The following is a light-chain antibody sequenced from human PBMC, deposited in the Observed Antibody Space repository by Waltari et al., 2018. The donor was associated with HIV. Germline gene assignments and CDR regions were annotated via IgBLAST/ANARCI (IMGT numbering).Light chain of an antibody. CDR2: STN. CDR3: LVHMGHGAWV. V-gene: IGLV8-61*01. Sequence: QTVVTQEPSFSVSPGGTVTLTCGLNSGSVSTTSLPSWYQQTPGQAPRPLIYSTNIRSSGVPERFSGSILGNKAALTITGAQADDESDYYCLVHMGHGAWVFGGGTKLTVL. J-gene: IGLJ3*02. CDR1: SGSVSTTSL.